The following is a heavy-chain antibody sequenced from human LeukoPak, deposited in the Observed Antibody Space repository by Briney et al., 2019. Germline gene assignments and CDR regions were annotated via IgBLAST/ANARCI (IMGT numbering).Heavy chain of an antibody. Sequence: GGSLRLSCAASGFTFSRYSMNWVPPAPGEGLEWVSYISSSSSTIYYADSVKGRFTISRDNAKNSLYLQMNSLRAEGTAVYYCARVPPGTMIVHFFDYWGQGTLVTVSS. J-gene: IGHJ4*02. CDR3: ARVPPGTMIVHFFDY. CDR2: ISSSSSTI. CDR1: GFTFSRYS. V-gene: IGHV3-48*01. D-gene: IGHD3-22*01.